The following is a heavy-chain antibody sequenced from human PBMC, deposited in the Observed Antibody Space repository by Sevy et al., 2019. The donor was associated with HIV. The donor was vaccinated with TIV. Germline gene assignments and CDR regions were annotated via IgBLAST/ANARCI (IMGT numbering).Heavy chain of an antibody. Sequence: SETLSLTCTVSTGSITSYWWTWIRQPPGKGLEWIANIHHNGNTNYNPPLKSRVTISVDTSKSQFSLRLSSVTAADSAMYYCAGETAWGRDYSWGQGTRVTVSS. J-gene: IGHJ4*02. V-gene: IGHV4-59*08. D-gene: IGHD1-1*01. CDR3: AGETAWGRDYS. CDR2: IHHNGNT. CDR1: TGSITSYW.